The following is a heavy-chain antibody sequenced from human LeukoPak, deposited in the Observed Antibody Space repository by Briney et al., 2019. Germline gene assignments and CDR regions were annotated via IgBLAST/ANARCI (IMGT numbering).Heavy chain of an antibody. CDR3: ARDCSSTSCYYYYGMDV. Sequence: GGSLRLSCAASGFTFSSYSMNWVRQAPGKGLEWVSSISSSSSYIYYADSVEGRFTISRDNAKNSLYLQMNSLRAEDTAVYYCARDCSSTSCYYYYGMDVWGQGTTVTVPS. CDR1: GFTFSSYS. D-gene: IGHD2-2*01. J-gene: IGHJ6*02. CDR2: ISSSSSYI. V-gene: IGHV3-21*01.